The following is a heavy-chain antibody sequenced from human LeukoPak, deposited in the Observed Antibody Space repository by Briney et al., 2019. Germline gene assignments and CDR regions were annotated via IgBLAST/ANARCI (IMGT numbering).Heavy chain of an antibody. Sequence: SETLSLTCTVSGGSISSYYWSWLRQPPGKGLEWIGYIYYSGSTNYNPSLKSRVTISVDTSKNQFSLKLSSVTAADTAVYYCARDRRTIFGVVSDAFDIWGQGTMVTVSS. V-gene: IGHV4-59*01. J-gene: IGHJ3*02. CDR3: ARDRRTIFGVVSDAFDI. CDR2: IYYSGST. CDR1: GGSISSYY. D-gene: IGHD3-3*01.